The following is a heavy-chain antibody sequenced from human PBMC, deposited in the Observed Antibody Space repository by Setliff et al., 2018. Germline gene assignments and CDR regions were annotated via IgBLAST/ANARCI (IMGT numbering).Heavy chain of an antibody. CDR2: IRSKADKYAT. CDR3: LLPCTSGWYNWVDP. Sequence: GESLKISCAASGFTFSGSEIHWVRQASGKGLEWVGRIRSKADKYATDYGASAKGRFIISRDDSKKTAYLQMSSLRAEDTAMYYCLLPCTSGWYNWVDPWGHGTLVTVSS. V-gene: IGHV3-73*01. CDR1: GFTFSGSE. J-gene: IGHJ5*02. D-gene: IGHD6-19*01.